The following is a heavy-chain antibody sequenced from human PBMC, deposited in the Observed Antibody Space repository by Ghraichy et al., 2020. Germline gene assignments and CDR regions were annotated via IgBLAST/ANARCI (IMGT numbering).Heavy chain of an antibody. CDR3: ARDFVADYGDSPSMDV. Sequence: GGSLRLSCAASGFTFSSYGMHWVRQAPGKGLEWVAVIWYDGSNKYYADSVKGRFTISRDNSKNTLYLQMNSLRAEDTAVYYCARDFVADYGDSPSMDVWGKGNTVTVSS. V-gene: IGHV3-33*01. CDR1: GFTFSSYG. CDR2: IWYDGSNK. D-gene: IGHD4-17*01. J-gene: IGHJ6*03.